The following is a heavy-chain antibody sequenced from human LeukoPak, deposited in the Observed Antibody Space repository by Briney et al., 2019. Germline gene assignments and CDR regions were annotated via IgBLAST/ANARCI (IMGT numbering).Heavy chain of an antibody. Sequence: SETLSLTCTVSGGSISSYYWTWIRQPPGRGLEWIGYVYYSGSTNYNPSFKSRVTISVDTSKNQFSLKLSSVTAADMAVYYCAKHRGSFFEAFDIWGQGTAVSVSS. CDR3: AKHRGSFFEAFDI. V-gene: IGHV4-59*08. CDR2: VYYSGST. J-gene: IGHJ3*02. D-gene: IGHD1-26*01. CDR1: GGSISSYY.